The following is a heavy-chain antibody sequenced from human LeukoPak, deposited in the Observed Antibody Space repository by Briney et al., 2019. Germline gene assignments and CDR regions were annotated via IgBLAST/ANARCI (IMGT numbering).Heavy chain of an antibody. V-gene: IGHV3-30-3*01. CDR2: ISYDGSNK. CDR3: ARGTTTGYRTSWFDY. J-gene: IGHJ4*02. Sequence: GGSLRLSCAASGFTFSSYAMHWVRQAPGKGLEWVAVISYDGSNKYYADSVKGRFTISRDNAKNSLYLQMNSLRAEDTAVYYCARGTTTGYRTSWFDYWGQGTLVTVSS. D-gene: IGHD6-13*01. CDR1: GFTFSSYA.